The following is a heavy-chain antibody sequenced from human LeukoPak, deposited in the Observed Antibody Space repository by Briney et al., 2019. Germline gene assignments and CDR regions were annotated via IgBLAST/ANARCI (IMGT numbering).Heavy chain of an antibody. D-gene: IGHD2-2*01. CDR2: INHSGST. CDR3: ARGHGGYCSTTSCYYFYYMDV. Sequence: PSETLSLTCAVYGGSFSGYYWSWIRQPPGKGLEWIGEINHSGSTNYNPSLKSRVTMSVDTSKNQFSLKLSSVTAADTAVYYCARGHGGYCSTTSCYYFYYMDVWGKGTTVTVSS. J-gene: IGHJ6*03. V-gene: IGHV4-34*01. CDR1: GGSFSGYY.